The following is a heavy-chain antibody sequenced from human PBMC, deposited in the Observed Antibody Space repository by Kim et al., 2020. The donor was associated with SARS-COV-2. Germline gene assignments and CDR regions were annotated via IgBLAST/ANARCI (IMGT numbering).Heavy chain of an antibody. V-gene: IGHV1-69*04. CDR3: ARDPSPLVVITNFDY. Sequence: ESQGRVTITANKSTRTAYMELSSLRSEDTAVYYCARDPSPLVVITNFDYWGQGTLVTVSS. J-gene: IGHJ4*02. D-gene: IGHD3-22*01.